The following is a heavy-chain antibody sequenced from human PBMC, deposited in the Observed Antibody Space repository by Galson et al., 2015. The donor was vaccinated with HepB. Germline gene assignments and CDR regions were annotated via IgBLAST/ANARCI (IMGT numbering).Heavy chain of an antibody. CDR2: ISSSSNYI. V-gene: IGHV3-21*01. Sequence: SLRLSCAASGFTSSSYWMNWVRQAPGKGLEWVSFISSSSNYIYYADSVKGRFTISRDNARNSLYLQMNSLRAEDTALYYCARRTSSSGYSTPFDYRGQGTLVTVSS. D-gene: IGHD3-22*01. CDR3: ARRTSSSGYSTPFDY. J-gene: IGHJ4*02. CDR1: GFTSSSYW.